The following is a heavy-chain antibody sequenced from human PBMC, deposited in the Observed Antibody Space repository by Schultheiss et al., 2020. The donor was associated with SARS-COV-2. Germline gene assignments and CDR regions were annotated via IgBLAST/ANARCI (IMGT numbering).Heavy chain of an antibody. Sequence: SQTLSLTCTVSGGSISSGGYYWSWIRQHPGKGLEWIGYIYYSGSTYYNPSLKSRVTISVDTSKNQFSLKLSSVNAADTAVYYCARGGYSYGYGIDYWGQGTLVTVSS. CDR2: IYYSGST. D-gene: IGHD5-18*01. CDR3: ARGGYSYGYGIDY. J-gene: IGHJ4*02. V-gene: IGHV4-31*03. CDR1: GGSISSGGYY.